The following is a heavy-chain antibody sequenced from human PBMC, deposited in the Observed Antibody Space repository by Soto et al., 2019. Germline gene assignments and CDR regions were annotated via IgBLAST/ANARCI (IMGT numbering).Heavy chain of an antibody. CDR2: IIPIFGTA. CDR1: GYTFTSYG. J-gene: IGHJ6*02. D-gene: IGHD6-19*01. Sequence: SVKVSCKASGYTFTSYGISWVRQAPGQGLEWMGVIIPIFGTANYAQKFQGRVTITADESTSTAYVELSSLRSEDTAVYYCARVGDPIAVAGLDVWGQGTTVTVSS. CDR3: ARVGDPIAVAGLDV. V-gene: IGHV1-69*13.